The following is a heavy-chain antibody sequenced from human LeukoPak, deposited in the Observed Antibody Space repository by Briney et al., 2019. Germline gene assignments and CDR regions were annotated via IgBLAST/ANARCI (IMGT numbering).Heavy chain of an antibody. Sequence: GGSLRLSCAASGFTFSTHVMHWVRQAPGKGLMWVSRMNSDGSTITYADSVKGRFTISRDNAKNTLYLQMNSLRGEDTAVYYCARYYGAGTYGFDIWGQGTMVIVSS. CDR2: MNSDGSTI. J-gene: IGHJ3*02. V-gene: IGHV3-74*03. CDR1: GFTFSTHV. CDR3: ARYYGAGTYGFDI. D-gene: IGHD3-10*01.